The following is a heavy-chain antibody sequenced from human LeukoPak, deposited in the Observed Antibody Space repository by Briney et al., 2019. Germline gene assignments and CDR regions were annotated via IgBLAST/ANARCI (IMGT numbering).Heavy chain of an antibody. V-gene: IGHV4-59*12. CDR2: IYNSGNT. CDR1: GGSISGYY. CDR3: ARALGAFDI. Sequence: KTSETLSLTCTVSGGSISGYYWSWIRQPPGEGLEWIGYIYNSGNTNYNPSLKSRVTISVDTSKNQFSLKLSSVTAADTAVYYCARALGAFDIWGQGTMVTVSS. J-gene: IGHJ3*02.